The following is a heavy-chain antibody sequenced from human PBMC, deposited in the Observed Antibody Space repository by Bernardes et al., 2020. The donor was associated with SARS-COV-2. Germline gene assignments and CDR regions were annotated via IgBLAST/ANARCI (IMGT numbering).Heavy chain of an antibody. Sequence: GGSLRLSCVASGFTFSNYLFSWFRQAPGKGLEWVSLVSWDGSTTNYADSVKGRFIISRDSSRNTVHLQMDSLRKEDTAVYYCATDVAGEYSTWGQGTLVTVSS. V-gene: IGHV3-43*01. J-gene: IGHJ5*02. CDR1: GFTFSNYL. CDR2: VSWDGSTT. D-gene: IGHD5-12*01. CDR3: ATDVAGEYST.